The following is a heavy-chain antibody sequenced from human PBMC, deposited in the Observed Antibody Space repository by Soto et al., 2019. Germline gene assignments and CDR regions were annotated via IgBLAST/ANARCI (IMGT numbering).Heavy chain of an antibody. J-gene: IGHJ6*02. CDR2: ISYDGSNK. CDR1: GFTFSSYA. CDR3: ARGRPWNGSGTYYYYGMDV. V-gene: IGHV3-30-3*01. Sequence: GGSLRLSCAASGFTFSSYAMHWVRQAPGKGLEWVAVISYDGSNKYYADSVKGRFTISRDNSKNTLYLQMNSLRAEDTAVYYCARGRPWNGSGTYYYYGMDVWGQGTTVTVSS. D-gene: IGHD3-10*01.